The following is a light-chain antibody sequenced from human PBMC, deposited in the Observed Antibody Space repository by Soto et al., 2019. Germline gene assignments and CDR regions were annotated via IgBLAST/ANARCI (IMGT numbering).Light chain of an antibody. Sequence: EIVLTQSPATLSLSPGERATLSCRASQNVSSNNLAWYQQKPGQAPRLLIYDASNRAPGIPARFSGSGSGTDFTLTISSLEPEDFAVSYCQQRNDCLTFGGGTKVEIK. CDR2: DAS. CDR1: QNVSSN. J-gene: IGKJ4*01. CDR3: QQRNDCLT. V-gene: IGKV3-11*01.